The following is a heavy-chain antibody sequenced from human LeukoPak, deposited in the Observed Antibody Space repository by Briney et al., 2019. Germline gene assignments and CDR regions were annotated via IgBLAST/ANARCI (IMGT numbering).Heavy chain of an antibody. CDR1: GYTFIGYF. V-gene: IGHV1-46*01. Sequence: ASVKVSCTASGYTFIGYFIHWVRQAPGQGLEWVGIINPGGTSVNYAQKFYGRVAMTKDTSTSTVHMELRDLRSDDTAVYYCARDLRYDWNSYDQVDAFDTWGQGTMVTVSS. CDR3: ARDLRYDWNSYDQVDAFDT. J-gene: IGHJ3*02. D-gene: IGHD1-7*01. CDR2: INPGGTSV.